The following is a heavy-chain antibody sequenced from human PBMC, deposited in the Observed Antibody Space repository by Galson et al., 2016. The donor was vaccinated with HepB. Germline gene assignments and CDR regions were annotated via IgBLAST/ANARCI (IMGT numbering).Heavy chain of an antibody. Sequence: ETLSLTCTVSGGSIRTPSYYWGWIRQPPGEGLEWVGSISYNGRTYYTPSLRSRVTMSVDTSKDQFSLKLGSVTAADTAVYYCARVVPTARFDYWGQGTLGTVSS. D-gene: IGHD2-2*01. CDR1: GGSIRTPSYY. J-gene: IGHJ4*02. CDR3: ARVVPTARFDY. V-gene: IGHV4-39*01. CDR2: ISYNGRT.